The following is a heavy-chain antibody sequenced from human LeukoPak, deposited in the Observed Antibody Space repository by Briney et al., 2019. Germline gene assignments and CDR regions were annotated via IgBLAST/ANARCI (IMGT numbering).Heavy chain of an antibody. Sequence: GGSLKLSCTAAGLTFSTYAMGWARQAPGKGLEWVSGIGSSGFDTYYADSAKGRFTISRDNSKNTVYLQMNSLRAEDTALYYCMRAYTTNGRYSEPWGQGTLVTVSS. J-gene: IGHJ4*02. CDR1: GLTFSTYA. CDR2: IGSSGFDT. D-gene: IGHD2-8*01. V-gene: IGHV3-23*01. CDR3: MRAYTTNGRYSEP.